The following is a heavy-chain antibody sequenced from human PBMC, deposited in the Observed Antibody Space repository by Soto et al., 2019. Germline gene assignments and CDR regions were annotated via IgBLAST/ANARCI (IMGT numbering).Heavy chain of an antibody. CDR3: ARDKDRLQLGGNYYYILDV. CDR1: GGTFSTSA. Sequence: QVQLVQSGAEVKKPGSSVKVSCKASGGTFSTSAISWVRQAPGQGREWVGGIMPVFPTPDYAHNFQGRVTITADDSTTTAYLELTSLRADATAVYYCARDKDRLQLGGNYYYILDVWGQGTAITVSS. CDR2: IMPVFPTP. J-gene: IGHJ6*02. D-gene: IGHD1-1*01. V-gene: IGHV1-69*12.